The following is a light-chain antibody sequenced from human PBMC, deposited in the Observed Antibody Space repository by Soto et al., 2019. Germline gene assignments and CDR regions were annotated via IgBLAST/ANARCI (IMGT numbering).Light chain of an antibody. V-gene: IGLV2-14*01. J-gene: IGLJ1*01. CDR2: EVS. CDR3: SSYTSSSTLYV. Sequence: QSALTQPASVSGSPGQSITISCTGTSSDVGGYNYVSWYQQHPGKAPKLMIYEVSNRPSGVSNRFSGSKSGNTASLIISGLQAEDDADYYCSSYTSSSTLYVFGTGTKLTVL. CDR1: SSDVGGYNY.